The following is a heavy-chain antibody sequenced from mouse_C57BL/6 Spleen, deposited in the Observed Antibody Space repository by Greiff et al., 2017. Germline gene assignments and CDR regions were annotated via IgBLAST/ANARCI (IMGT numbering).Heavy chain of an antibody. D-gene: IGHD2-3*01. CDR2: IHPNSGST. V-gene: IGHV1-64*01. CDR1: GYTFTSYW. CDR3: ARRKDLYDGSYYFDY. Sequence: QVQLQQPGAELVKPGASVKLSCKASGYTFTSYWMHWVKQRPGQGLEWIGMIHPNSGSTNYNEKFKSKATLTVDKSSSTAYMQLSSLTSEDSAVYYCARRKDLYDGSYYFDYWGQGTTLTVSS. J-gene: IGHJ2*01.